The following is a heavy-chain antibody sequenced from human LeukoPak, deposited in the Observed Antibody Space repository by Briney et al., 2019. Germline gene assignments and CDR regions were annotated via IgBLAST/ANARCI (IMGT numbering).Heavy chain of an antibody. Sequence: GGSLRLSCAASGFTFSSYAMHWVRQAPGKGLEWVAVISYDGSNKYYADSVKGRFTISRDNSKNTLYLQMNSLRAEDTAVYYCARIEGYAPDYWGQGTLVTVSS. V-gene: IGHV3-30*04. CDR1: GFTFSSYA. CDR3: ARIEGYAPDY. J-gene: IGHJ4*02. CDR2: ISYDGSNK. D-gene: IGHD2-2*01.